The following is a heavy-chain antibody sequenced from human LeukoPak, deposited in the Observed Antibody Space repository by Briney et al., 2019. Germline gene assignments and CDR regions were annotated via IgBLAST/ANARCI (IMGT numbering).Heavy chain of an antibody. Sequence: GGSLRLSCAASGFSSSRYGMHWVRQAPGKGLEWVAVRWYDGSQEYYADSVKGRFTISRDNSRNTLYLQMNSLRAEDTAVFYCARDFRGRPRDDSYFDFWGQGTLVTVSS. CDR2: RWYDGSQE. D-gene: IGHD1-1*01. J-gene: IGHJ4*02. V-gene: IGHV3-33*01. CDR3: ARDFRGRPRDDSYFDF. CDR1: GFSSSRYG.